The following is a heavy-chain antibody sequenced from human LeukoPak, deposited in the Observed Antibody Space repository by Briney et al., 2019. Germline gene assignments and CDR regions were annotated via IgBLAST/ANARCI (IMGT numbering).Heavy chain of an antibody. Sequence: GGSLRLSCAASGFTFSGYWMSWVRQAPGKGLEWVANIKEDGSEKYYEDSVKGRFTISRDNAKNSLYLQMNSLRAEDTALYHCARRGSLQWFDPWGQGTLATVSS. D-gene: IGHD3-10*01. CDR2: IKEDGSEK. CDR3: ARRGSLQWFDP. CDR1: GFTFSGYW. V-gene: IGHV3-7*03. J-gene: IGHJ5*02.